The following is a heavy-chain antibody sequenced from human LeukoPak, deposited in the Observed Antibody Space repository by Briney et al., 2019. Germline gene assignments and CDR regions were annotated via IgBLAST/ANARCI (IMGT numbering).Heavy chain of an antibody. J-gene: IGHJ4*02. D-gene: IGHD6-13*01. Sequence: GGSLRLSCAASGFTFSSYAMSWVRQAPGKGLEWVSAISGSGGSTYYADSVKGRFTISRDNSKNTLYLQMNSLRAEDTAVYYCARGVRDYLFRSSSWYWYYFDYWGQGTLVTVSS. CDR1: GFTFSSYA. CDR3: ARGVRDYLFRSSSWYWYYFDY. V-gene: IGHV3-23*01. CDR2: ISGSGGST.